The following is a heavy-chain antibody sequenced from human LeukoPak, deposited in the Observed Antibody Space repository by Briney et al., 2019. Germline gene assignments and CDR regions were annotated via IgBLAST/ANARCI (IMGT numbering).Heavy chain of an antibody. Sequence: PSETLSLTCVVSGGSINLYYWSWLRQPPGKGLEWLGYIYYSGSTNYNPSLESRVTMSMDTSKNQFSLKLISVTAADTAVYYCAKRASDWYYFDYWGQGNLVTVSS. V-gene: IGHV4-59*03. J-gene: IGHJ4*02. CDR2: IYYSGST. CDR1: GGSINLYY. CDR3: AKRASDWYYFDY. D-gene: IGHD3-9*01.